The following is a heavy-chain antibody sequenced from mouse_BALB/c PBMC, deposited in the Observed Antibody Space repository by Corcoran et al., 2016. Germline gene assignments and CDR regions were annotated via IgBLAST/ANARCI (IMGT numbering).Heavy chain of an antibody. CDR3: VRFYDRYGGAYYDAMDY. Sequence: QIQLVQSGPELKKPGETVKISCKASGYTFTNYGMNWVKQAPGKGLKWMGWINTYTGEPTYADDFKGRFAFSLETSASTAYLQINNRKNEDTATCFCVRFYDRYGGAYYDAMDYWGQGTSVTVSS. CDR1: GYTFTNYG. J-gene: IGHJ4*01. V-gene: IGHV9-3-1*01. CDR2: INTYTGEP. D-gene: IGHD2-14*01.